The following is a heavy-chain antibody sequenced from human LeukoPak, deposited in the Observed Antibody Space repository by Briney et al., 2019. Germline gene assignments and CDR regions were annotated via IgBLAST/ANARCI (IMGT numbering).Heavy chain of an antibody. CDR3: ARGPFWSGYYDD. CDR2: ISSSGSTI. V-gene: IGHV3-48*04. J-gene: IGHJ4*02. Sequence: GGSLRLSCAASGFTFSSHWMTWVRQAPGKGLEWVSYISSSGSTIYYADSVKGRFTISRENAKNSLYLQMNSLRVEDTAIYYCARGPFWSGYYDDWGQGTLVTVSS. CDR1: GFTFSSHW. D-gene: IGHD3-3*01.